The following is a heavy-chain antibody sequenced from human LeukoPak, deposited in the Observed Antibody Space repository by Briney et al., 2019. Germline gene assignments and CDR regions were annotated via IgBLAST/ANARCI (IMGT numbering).Heavy chain of an antibody. J-gene: IGHJ4*02. V-gene: IGHV3-23*01. D-gene: IGHD1-26*01. CDR1: GFTFSSYA. CDR2: ISNSGGST. CDR3: AARSRSGGIVGATGY. Sequence: GGSLRLSCAASGFTFSSYAMSWVRQAPRKGLEWVSAISNSGGSTYYADSVKGRFTISRDNSKTTVYLQINSLRAEDTAVYYCAARSRSGGIVGATGYWGQGTLVTVSS.